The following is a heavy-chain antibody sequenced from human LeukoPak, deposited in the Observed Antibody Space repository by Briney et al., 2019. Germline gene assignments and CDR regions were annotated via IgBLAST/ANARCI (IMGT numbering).Heavy chain of an antibody. CDR3: ARDRGNGDLLFDALDI. CDR1: GFTFTNYG. CDR2: IWFDGNDK. Sequence: PGRSLRLSCTASGFTFTNYGMHWVRQAPGKGLEWVAVIWFDGNDKHYVDSVKGRFTISRDDSKSTLYLQMNSLRDEDTAVYYCARDRGNGDLLFDALDIWGQGTMVTVSS. D-gene: IGHD4-17*01. J-gene: IGHJ3*02. V-gene: IGHV3-33*01.